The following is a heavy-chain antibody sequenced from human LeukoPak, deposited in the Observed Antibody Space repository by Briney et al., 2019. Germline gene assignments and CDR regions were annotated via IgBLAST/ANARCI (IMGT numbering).Heavy chain of an antibody. CDR2: ISYDGSNK. D-gene: IGHD6-19*01. Sequence: GGSLRLSCEAAGFTFSNYGMHWVRQAPGKGLEWVAVISYDGSNKYYADSVKGRFTISRDNSKNTLYLQMNSLRAEDTAVYYCAKGAVAWGYYGMDVWGQGTTLTVSS. J-gene: IGHJ6*02. CDR3: AKGAVAWGYYGMDV. CDR1: GFTFSNYG. V-gene: IGHV3-30*18.